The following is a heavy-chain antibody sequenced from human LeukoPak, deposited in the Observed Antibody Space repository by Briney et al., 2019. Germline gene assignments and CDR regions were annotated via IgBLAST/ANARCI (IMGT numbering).Heavy chain of an antibody. CDR2: IYSGGST. CDR3: ARSYSSSWDQSYCHYGMDV. CDR1: GFTVSSNY. V-gene: IGHV3-53*01. J-gene: IGHJ6*02. D-gene: IGHD6-13*01. Sequence: PGGSLRLSCAASGFTVSSNYMSWVRQAPGKGLEWVSVIYSGGSTYYADSVKGRFTISRDNSKNTLYLQMNSLRAEDTAVYYCARSYSSSWDQSYCHYGMDVWGQGTTVTVSS.